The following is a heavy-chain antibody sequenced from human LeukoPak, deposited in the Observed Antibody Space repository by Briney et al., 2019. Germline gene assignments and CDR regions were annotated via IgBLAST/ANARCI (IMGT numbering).Heavy chain of an antibody. Sequence: SETLSLTCTVSGGSISSYYWSWIRQPPGKGLEWIGYIYYSGSTNYNPSLKSRVTISVDTSKNQFSLKLSSVTAADTAVYYCARTGEKYAFDIWGQGTMVTVSS. D-gene: IGHD7-27*01. CDR2: IYYSGST. V-gene: IGHV4-59*01. CDR3: ARTGEKYAFDI. J-gene: IGHJ3*02. CDR1: GGSISSYY.